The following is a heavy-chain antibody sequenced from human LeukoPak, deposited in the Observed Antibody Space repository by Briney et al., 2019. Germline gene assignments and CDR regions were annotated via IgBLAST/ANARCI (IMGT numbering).Heavy chain of an antibody. CDR2: ISTYNANT. D-gene: IGHD6-13*01. CDR3: ARVWGRSSSSLMGY. CDR1: GYIFTSYG. Sequence: ASVKVSCKASGYIFTSYGISWVRQAPGQGLEWMGWISTYNANTNYAQKLQGRVTMTTDTSTSTAYMELRSLRSDDTAVYYCARVWGRSSSSLMGYWGQGTLVTVSS. J-gene: IGHJ4*02. V-gene: IGHV1-18*01.